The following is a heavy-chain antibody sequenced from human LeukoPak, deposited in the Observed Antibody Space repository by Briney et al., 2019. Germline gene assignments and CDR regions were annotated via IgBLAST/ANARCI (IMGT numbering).Heavy chain of an antibody. CDR1: GGSISSHY. Sequence: SETLSLTCTVSGGSISSHYWSWIRQPPGKGLEWIGYIYYSGSTNYNPSLKSRVTISVDTSKNQFSLKLSSVTAADTAVYYCARSHDGSGSPGCWGQGTLVTVSS. J-gene: IGHJ4*02. CDR3: ARSHDGSGSPGC. D-gene: IGHD3-10*01. V-gene: IGHV4-59*11. CDR2: IYYSGST.